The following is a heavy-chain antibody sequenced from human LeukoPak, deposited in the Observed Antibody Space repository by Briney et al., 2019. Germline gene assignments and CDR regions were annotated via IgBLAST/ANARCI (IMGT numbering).Heavy chain of an antibody. CDR2: IYYSGST. J-gene: IGHJ4*02. Sequence: PSETLSLTCTVSGGSISSYYWSWIRQPPGKGLEWIGSIYYSGSTYYNPSLKSRVTISVDTSKNQFSLKLSSVTAADTAVYYCASLANLGYCSSTSCYLAEGPTVDYWGQGTLVTVSS. CDR3: ASLANLGYCSSTSCYLAEGPTVDY. V-gene: IGHV4-39*01. CDR1: GGSISSYY. D-gene: IGHD2-2*01.